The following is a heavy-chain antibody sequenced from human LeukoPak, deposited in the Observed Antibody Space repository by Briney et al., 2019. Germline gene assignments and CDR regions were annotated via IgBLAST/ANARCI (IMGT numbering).Heavy chain of an antibody. J-gene: IGHJ4*02. CDR3: ARSVLYDSSGYDFDY. CDR2: IIPIFGTA. CDR1: GGTFSSYA. V-gene: IGHV1-69*01. D-gene: IGHD3-22*01. Sequence: SVKVSCKASGGTFSSYAISWVRQAPGQGLEWMGGIIPIFGTANYAQKFQGRVTITADESTSTAYMELSSLRAEDTAVYYCARSVLYDSSGYDFDYWGQGTLVTVSS.